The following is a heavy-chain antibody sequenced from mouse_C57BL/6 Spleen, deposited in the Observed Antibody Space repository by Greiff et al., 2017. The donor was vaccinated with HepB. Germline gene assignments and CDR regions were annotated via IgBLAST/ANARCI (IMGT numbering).Heavy chain of an antibody. V-gene: IGHV5-9-1*02. Sequence: EVNVVESGEGLVKPGASLKLSCAASGFTFSSYAMSWVRQTPEKRLEWVAYISSGGDYIYYADTVKGRFTISRDNARNTLYLQMSSLKSEDTAMYYCTREGVYYGNSFAYWGQGTLVTVSA. CDR1: GFTFSSYA. D-gene: IGHD2-1*01. J-gene: IGHJ3*01. CDR3: TREGVYYGNSFAY. CDR2: ISSGGDYI.